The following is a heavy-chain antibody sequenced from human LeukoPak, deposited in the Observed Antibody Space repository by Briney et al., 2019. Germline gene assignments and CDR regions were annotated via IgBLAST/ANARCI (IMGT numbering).Heavy chain of an antibody. CDR2: ISSGSSYI. CDR1: GFTFSSYS. CDR3: ARDSYFAPGFDY. J-gene: IGHJ4*02. Sequence: GGSLRLSCAASGFTFSSYSMNWVRQAPGKGLEWVSSISSGSSYIYYADSVKGRFTISRDNAKNSLYLQMNSLRAEDTAVYYCARDSYFAPGFDYWGQGTLVTVSS. V-gene: IGHV3-21*01. D-gene: IGHD3-9*01.